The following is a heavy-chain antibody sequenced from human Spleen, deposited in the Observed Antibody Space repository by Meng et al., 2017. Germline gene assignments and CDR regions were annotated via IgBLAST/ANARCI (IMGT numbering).Heavy chain of an antibody. V-gene: IGHV3-74*01. Sequence: GESLKISCAASGFTFSTYWMHWVRQAPGKGLVWVSRINSDGRTTNYADSVKGRFTISRDNSKNTVFLQINSLRVEDTALYYCARSPIDKYDLSALPLDYWGQGTLVTVSS. CDR1: GFTFSTYW. J-gene: IGHJ4*02. CDR2: INSDGRTT. D-gene: IGHD3-16*01. CDR3: ARSPIDKYDLSALPLDY.